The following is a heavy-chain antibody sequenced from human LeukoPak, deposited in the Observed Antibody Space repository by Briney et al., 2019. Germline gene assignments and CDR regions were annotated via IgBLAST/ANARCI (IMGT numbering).Heavy chain of an antibody. Sequence: GGSLRLSCAASGLTVSSNYMSWVRQAPGKGLEWVSVIYSGGSTYYADSVKGRFTISRDNSKNTLYLQMNSLRAEDTAVYYCARGPPTLVGVAGEFDYWGQGTLVTVSS. CDR3: ARGPPTLVGVAGEFDY. D-gene: IGHD2-15*01. CDR1: GLTVSSNY. V-gene: IGHV3-53*01. J-gene: IGHJ4*02. CDR2: IYSGGST.